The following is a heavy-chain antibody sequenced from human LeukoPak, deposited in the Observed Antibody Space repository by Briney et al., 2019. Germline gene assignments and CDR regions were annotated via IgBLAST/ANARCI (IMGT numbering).Heavy chain of an antibody. V-gene: IGHV4-38-2*02. CDR3: ARVPTVVISKGLDY. CDR2: IYHSGST. Sequence: SETLSLTCTVSGYSISSGYYWGWIRQPPGKGLEWIGSIYHSGSTYYNPSLKSRVTISVDASKNQFSLKLSSVTAADTAVYYCARVPTVVISKGLDYWGQGTLVTVSS. CDR1: GYSISSGYY. J-gene: IGHJ4*02. D-gene: IGHD4-23*01.